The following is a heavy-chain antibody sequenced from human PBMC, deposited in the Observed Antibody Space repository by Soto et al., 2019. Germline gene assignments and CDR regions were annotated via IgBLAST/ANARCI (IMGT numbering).Heavy chain of an antibody. D-gene: IGHD2-2*01. Sequence: EVQLLESGGGLVQPGGSLRLSCAASGFTFSSYAMSWVRQAPGKGLECVSVISASGGTTYYADSVKGRFTISRDNSKNTLYLQLNSLRAEDTALYYCARAVELLWPFDYWGQGTLVTVSS. CDR1: GFTFSSYA. V-gene: IGHV3-23*01. J-gene: IGHJ4*02. CDR3: ARAVELLWPFDY. CDR2: ISASGGTT.